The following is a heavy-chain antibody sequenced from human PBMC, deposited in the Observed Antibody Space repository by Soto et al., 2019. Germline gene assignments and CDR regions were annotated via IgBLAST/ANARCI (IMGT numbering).Heavy chain of an antibody. D-gene: IGHD6-13*01. CDR1: GFTFSSYA. CDR3: AKSYSSNWYDYFDY. CDR2: ISGSGDST. J-gene: IGHJ4*02. V-gene: IGHV3-23*01. Sequence: GSLRLSCAASGFTFSSYAMSWVRQAPGKGLEWVSAISGSGDSTYYADSVKGRFTISRDTSKNTLYLQMDSPRAEDTALYYCAKSYSSNWYDYFDYWGQGTLVTVSS.